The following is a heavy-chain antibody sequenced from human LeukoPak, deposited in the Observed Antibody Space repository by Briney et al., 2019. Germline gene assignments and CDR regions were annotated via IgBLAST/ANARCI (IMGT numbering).Heavy chain of an antibody. J-gene: IGHJ4*02. V-gene: IGHV3-66*01. Sequence: GGSLRLSCAASGCTVSSNYMSWVRQAPGQGLEWVSVIYSGGSTYYADSVKGRFTISRDNSKNTLYLQMNSLRAEDTAVYYCARDIATSTLPSRYWGQGTLVTVSS. CDR2: IYSGGST. CDR1: GCTVSSNY. D-gene: IGHD2-15*01. CDR3: ARDIATSTLPSRY.